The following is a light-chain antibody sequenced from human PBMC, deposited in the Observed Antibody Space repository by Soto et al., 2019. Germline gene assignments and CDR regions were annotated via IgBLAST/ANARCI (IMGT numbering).Light chain of an antibody. J-gene: IGLJ2*01. Sequence: QSALTQPRSVSGSPGQSVTISCTGSSSDVGGYNYVSWYQHYPGKGPKLIIYDVTKRPSGVPDRFSGSKSGNTASLTISGLQAEDEADFYCCSYVGRNPFGDMVFGGGTKLTVL. V-gene: IGLV2-11*01. CDR1: SSDVGGYNY. CDR3: CSYVGRNPFGDMV. CDR2: DVT.